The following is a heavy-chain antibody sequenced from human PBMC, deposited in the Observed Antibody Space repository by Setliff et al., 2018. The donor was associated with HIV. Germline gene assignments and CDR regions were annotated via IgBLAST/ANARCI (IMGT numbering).Heavy chain of an antibody. Sequence: SETLSLTCTVSGGSISSGDYYWTWIRQPPGKGLEWIGYIYNSGSTYYEPSLRGRVTISIDRSKNQFSLKLNSVTAADTAVYYCARETNASGSLTAYWYFDLWGRGTLGT. V-gene: IGHV4-30-4*08. CDR3: ARETNASGSLTAYWYFDL. CDR1: GGSISSGDYY. J-gene: IGHJ2*01. CDR2: IYNSGST. D-gene: IGHD3-10*01.